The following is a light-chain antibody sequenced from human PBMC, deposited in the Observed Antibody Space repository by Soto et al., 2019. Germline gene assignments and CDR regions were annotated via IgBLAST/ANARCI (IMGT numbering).Light chain of an antibody. CDR3: QQYRSYPWT. CDR2: KSS. CDR1: QSIDIW. V-gene: IGKV1-5*03. Sequence: DIQMTQSPSTLSASVGDRVTITCRASQSIDIWLAWYQQKPGKAPKLLIYKSSSLESGVPSRFSGSGSGTEFTLRISSLKPDNFATNYCQQYRSYPWTFGQGTKVKI. J-gene: IGKJ1*01.